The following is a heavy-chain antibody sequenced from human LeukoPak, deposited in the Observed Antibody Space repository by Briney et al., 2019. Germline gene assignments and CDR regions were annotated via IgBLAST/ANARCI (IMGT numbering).Heavy chain of an antibody. CDR1: GGSISSYY. V-gene: IGHV4-59*01. D-gene: IGHD3-10*01. J-gene: IGHJ4*02. Sequence: PSETLSLTCTVSGGSISSYYWSWIRQPPGKGLEWIGYIYYSGSTNYNPSLKSRVTISVDTSKNQFSLKLSSVTAADTAVYYCARAAERELWFGELEVGYFDYWGQGTLVTVSS. CDR2: IYYSGST. CDR3: ARAAERELWFGELEVGYFDY.